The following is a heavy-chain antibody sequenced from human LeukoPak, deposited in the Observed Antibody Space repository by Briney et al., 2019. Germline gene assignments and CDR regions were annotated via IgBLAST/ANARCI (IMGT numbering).Heavy chain of an antibody. D-gene: IGHD6-19*01. CDR1: GGTFSSYA. CDR3: ARWGGSSGWDYYFDY. Sequence: GASVKVSCKASGGTFSSYAISWVRQAPGQGLEWMGRIIPILGIANYAQKFQGRVTITADKSTSTAYMELSSLRSEGTAVYYCARWGGSSGWDYYFDYWGQGTLVTVSS. V-gene: IGHV1-69*04. J-gene: IGHJ4*02. CDR2: IIPILGIA.